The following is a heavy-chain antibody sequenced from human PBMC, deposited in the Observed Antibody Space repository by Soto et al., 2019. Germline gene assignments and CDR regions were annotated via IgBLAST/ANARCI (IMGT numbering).Heavy chain of an antibody. D-gene: IGHD4-17*01. J-gene: IGHJ6*03. CDR2: YGGSGGSR. V-gene: IGHV3-23*01. CDR3: VKFRGRDYPYDSMDV. Sequence: DVQLLESGGGLVQWGGSLRLSCVTSGFTFSTYGMTWVRQAPGKGLEWVSYGGSGGSRYYAESVKGRFTISRDTSKNTPSLELHRLRAEAKATYYSVKFRGRDYPYDSMDVWGKGKTVTVSS. CDR1: GFTFSTYG.